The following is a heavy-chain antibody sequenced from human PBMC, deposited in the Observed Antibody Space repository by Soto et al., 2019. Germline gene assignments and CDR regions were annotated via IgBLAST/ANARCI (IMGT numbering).Heavy chain of an antibody. CDR2: ISASGGGT. CDR1: GFTFSTYA. V-gene: IGHV3-23*01. J-gene: IGHJ4*02. CDR3: AKDHESDY. Sequence: PGGSLRLSCAASGFTFSTYAMSWIRQAPGKGLEWVSAISASGGGTYYVDSVKGRFIIFRDNSKNTLYLQMNSLRAEDSALYYCAKDHESDYWGQGTLVTVSS.